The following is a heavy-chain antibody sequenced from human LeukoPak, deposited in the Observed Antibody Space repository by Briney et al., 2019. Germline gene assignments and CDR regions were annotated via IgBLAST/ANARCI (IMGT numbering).Heavy chain of an antibody. CDR2: INAGNGNT. CDR1: GYTFTSYA. V-gene: IGHV1-3*01. Sequence: ASVKVSCKASGYTFTSYAMHWVRQAPGQRLEWMGWINAGNGNTKYSQKFQGRVTITRDTSASTAYMELSSLRSEDTAVYYCAREPSAVAGDGFDYWGQGTLVTVSS. J-gene: IGHJ4*02. D-gene: IGHD6-19*01. CDR3: AREPSAVAGDGFDY.